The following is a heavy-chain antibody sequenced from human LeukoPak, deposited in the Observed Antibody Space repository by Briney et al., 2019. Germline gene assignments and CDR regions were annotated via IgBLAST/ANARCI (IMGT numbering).Heavy chain of an antibody. D-gene: IGHD3-3*01. J-gene: IGHJ4*02. CDR3: AREIGVVIRSIFDY. Sequence: PGGSLRLSCAASGFTFSSYAMSWVRQAPGKGLEWVAVISYDGSNKYYADSVKGRFTISRDNSKNTLYLQMNSLRAEDTAVYYCAREIGVVIRSIFDYWGQGTLVTVSS. CDR2: ISYDGSNK. V-gene: IGHV3-30-3*01. CDR1: GFTFSSYA.